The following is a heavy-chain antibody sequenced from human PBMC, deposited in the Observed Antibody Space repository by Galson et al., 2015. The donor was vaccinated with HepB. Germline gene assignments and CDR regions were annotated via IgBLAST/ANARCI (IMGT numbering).Heavy chain of an antibody. CDR3: AAGVPAAILSDY. D-gene: IGHD2-2*02. J-gene: IGHJ4*02. V-gene: IGHV3-30*03. Sequence: SLRLSCAASGFTFSSYGMHWVRQAPGKGLEWVAVISYDGSNKYYADSVKGRFTISRDNSKNTLYLQMNSLRAEDTAVYYCAAGVPAAILSDYWGQGTLVTVSS. CDR1: GFTFSSYG. CDR2: ISYDGSNK.